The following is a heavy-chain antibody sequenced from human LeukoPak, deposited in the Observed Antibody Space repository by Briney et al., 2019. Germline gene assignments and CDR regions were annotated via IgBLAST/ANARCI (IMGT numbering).Heavy chain of an antibody. Sequence: QAGGSLRLSCAASGFTVGSNYMSWVRQAPGKGLEWVSAISGSGGSTYYADSVKGRFTISRDNSKNTLYLQMNSLRAEDTAVYYCAKDIRDYYDFWSGYYPLYYFDHRGQGTLVTVSS. J-gene: IGHJ4*02. CDR1: GFTVGSNY. D-gene: IGHD3-3*01. CDR3: AKDIRDYYDFWSGYYPLYYFDH. V-gene: IGHV3-23*01. CDR2: ISGSGGST.